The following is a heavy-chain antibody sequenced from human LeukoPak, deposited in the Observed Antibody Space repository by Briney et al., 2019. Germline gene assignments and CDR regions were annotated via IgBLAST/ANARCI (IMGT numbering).Heavy chain of an antibody. V-gene: IGHV4-59*01. CDR3: ARDQRDAFDI. CDR2: IYYSGST. D-gene: IGHD1-1*01. J-gene: IGHJ3*02. CDR1: GGSISSYY. Sequence: PSETLSLTCTVSGGSISSYYWSWIRQPPGKGLEWIGYIYYSGSTNYNPSLKSRVTISVDTSKNQFSLKLSSVTAADTAVYYCARDQRDAFDIWGQGTMVTVSS.